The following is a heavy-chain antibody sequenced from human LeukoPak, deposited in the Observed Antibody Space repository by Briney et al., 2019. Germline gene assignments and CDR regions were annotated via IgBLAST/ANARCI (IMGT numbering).Heavy chain of an antibody. J-gene: IGHJ4*02. V-gene: IGHV3-20*04. CDR3: AKDRKATGYYFDY. D-gene: IGHD5-24*01. CDR1: GFTFSDYA. Sequence: GGSLRLSCAASGFTFSDYAMHWVRQAPGKGLEWVSGINWNGGSTGYADSMKGRFTISRDNAKNSLYLQMNSLRAEDTAVYYCAKDRKATGYYFDYWGQGTLVTVSS. CDR2: INWNGGST.